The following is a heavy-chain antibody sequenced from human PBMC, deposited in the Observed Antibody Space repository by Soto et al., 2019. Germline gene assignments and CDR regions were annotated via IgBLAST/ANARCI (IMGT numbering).Heavy chain of an antibody. V-gene: IGHV4-59*01. CDR2: FYHSGNS. D-gene: IGHD5-18*01. CDR1: GGSIRSYY. CDR3: ARISSVDPYGYVNGGLDV. Sequence: KASETLSLTCSVSGGSIRSYYWSWIRQSPEKGLEWIGYFYHSGNSSYNPSLKSRVTISVDTSKNQLSLSLRSVTAADTAVYFCARISSVDPYGYVNGGLDVWGQGTTVTVSS. J-gene: IGHJ6*02.